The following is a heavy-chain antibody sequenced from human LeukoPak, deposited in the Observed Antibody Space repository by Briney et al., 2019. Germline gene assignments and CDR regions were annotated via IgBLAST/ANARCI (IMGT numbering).Heavy chain of an antibody. CDR3: ARLGIAAAGGY. CDR1: GFTFSSYA. J-gene: IGHJ4*02. Sequence: PGRSLRLSCAASGFTFSSYAMHWVRQAPGKGLEWVAVISYDGSNKYYADSVKGRFTISRDNSKNTLYLQMNSLRAEDTAVYYCARLGIAAAGGYWGQGTLVTVSS. V-gene: IGHV3-30-3*01. D-gene: IGHD6-13*01. CDR2: ISYDGSNK.